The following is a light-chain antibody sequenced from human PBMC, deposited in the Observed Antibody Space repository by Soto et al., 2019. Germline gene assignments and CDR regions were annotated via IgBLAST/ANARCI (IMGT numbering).Light chain of an antibody. J-gene: IGKJ1*01. CDR2: GAS. CDR1: QSVSSN. Sequence: EIVMTQSPATLSVSPGERATLSCRASQSVSSNLAWYQQKPGQAPRLLIYGASTRATGIPASFSGSGSGTEFTLTISSLQSEDFAVYYGQRYNNLSPVTFGPGTKVEIK. V-gene: IGKV3-15*01. CDR3: QRYNNLSPVT.